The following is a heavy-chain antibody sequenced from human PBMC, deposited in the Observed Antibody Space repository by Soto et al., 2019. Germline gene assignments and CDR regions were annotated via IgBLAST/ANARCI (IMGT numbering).Heavy chain of an antibody. V-gene: IGHV4-59*01. D-gene: IGHD4-17*01. Sequence: SETLSLTCTVSGGSISSYYWTWIRQPPGKGLEWIGYIYYSGSTYYNPSLKSRVTISVDTSKNQFSLRLNSVTAADTAVYYCARRTVTKIYHYGMDVWGQGTTVTVSS. CDR1: GGSISSYY. J-gene: IGHJ6*02. CDR3: ARRTVTKIYHYGMDV. CDR2: IYYSGST.